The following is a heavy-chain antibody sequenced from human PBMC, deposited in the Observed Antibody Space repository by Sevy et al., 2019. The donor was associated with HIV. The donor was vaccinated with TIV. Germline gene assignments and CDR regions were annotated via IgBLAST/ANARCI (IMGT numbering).Heavy chain of an antibody. CDR2: ISANNGNK. J-gene: IGHJ6*02. CDR1: GYTFTSYG. Sequence: ASVKVSCKASGYTFTSYGISWVRQAPGQGLEWMGWISANNGNKNYEQKLQGRVTMTTDTSTGTAYMELRSLRSDDTAVYYCARDQQYGYYYYGMDVWGQGTTVTVSS. V-gene: IGHV1-18*01. D-gene: IGHD4-4*01. CDR3: ARDQQYGYYYYGMDV.